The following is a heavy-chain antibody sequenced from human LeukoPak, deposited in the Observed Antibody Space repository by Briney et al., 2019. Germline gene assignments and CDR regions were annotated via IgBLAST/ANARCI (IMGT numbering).Heavy chain of an antibody. V-gene: IGHV4-34*01. CDR2: INHSGST. CDR3: ARESRLPFYYYYYYMDV. Sequence: SETLSLTCAVYGGSFSGYYWSWIRQPPGKGLEWIGEINHSGSTNYNPSLKSRVTISVDTSKNQFSLKLSSVTAADTAVYYCARESRLPFYYYYYYMDVRGKGTTVTVSS. CDR1: GGSFSGYY. J-gene: IGHJ6*03.